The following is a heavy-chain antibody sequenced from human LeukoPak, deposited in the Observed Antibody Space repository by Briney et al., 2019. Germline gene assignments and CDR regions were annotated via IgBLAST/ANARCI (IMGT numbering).Heavy chain of an antibody. CDR3: ARAPGSSGFVLYFDC. D-gene: IGHD3-22*01. J-gene: IGHJ4*02. V-gene: IGHV3-21*01. CDR2: ISTSSSYI. Sequence: GGSLRLSCAASGFTFSSYSMNWVRQAPGKGLEWVSSISTSSSYIYYSDSVKGRFTITRDNAKNSLYLQMNSLGAEDTAVYYWARAPGSSGFVLYFDCWGQGTLVTVSS. CDR1: GFTFSSYS.